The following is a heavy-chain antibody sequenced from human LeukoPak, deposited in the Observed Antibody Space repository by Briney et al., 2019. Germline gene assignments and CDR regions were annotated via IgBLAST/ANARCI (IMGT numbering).Heavy chain of an antibody. Sequence: GGSLRLSCAASGFTFSSYAMHWVRQAPGKGLEWVAVLSYDGNNKYYADSVKGRFTISRDNSKNTLYLQMNSLRAEDTAVYYCARSLAYSGWYYFDYWGQGTLVTVSS. J-gene: IGHJ4*02. D-gene: IGHD6-19*01. CDR3: ARSLAYSGWYYFDY. V-gene: IGHV3-30*04. CDR2: LSYDGNNK. CDR1: GFTFSSYA.